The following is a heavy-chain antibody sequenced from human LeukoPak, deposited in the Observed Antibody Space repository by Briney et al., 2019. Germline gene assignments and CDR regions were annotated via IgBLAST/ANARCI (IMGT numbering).Heavy chain of an antibody. CDR2: SNPNDGDT. J-gene: IGHJ4*02. CDR3: ARANFLYCGSSTCLFDY. CDR1: GYTFTHYY. V-gene: IGHV1-2*02. D-gene: IGHD2-2*01. Sequence: ASVTVSCKASGYTFTHYYMHGVRQAPGQGVEWMGWSNPNDGDTNYAQKFQGRVTMTRDTSISTAHMEVSRLRSDDTAVYYCARANFLYCGSSTCLFDYWGQGTLVTVSS.